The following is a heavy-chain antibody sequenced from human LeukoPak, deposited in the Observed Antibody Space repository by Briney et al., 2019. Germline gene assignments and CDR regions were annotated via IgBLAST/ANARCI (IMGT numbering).Heavy chain of an antibody. CDR1: GGIFSSYA. V-gene: IGHV1-69*13. Sequence: SVKVSCKASGGIFSSYAISWVRQAPGQGLEWMGGIISIFGTANYAQKFQGRVTITADESTSTAYMELSSLRSEDTAVYYCARCCSGGSCPFDYWGQGTLVTVSS. D-gene: IGHD2-15*01. CDR3: ARCCSGGSCPFDY. J-gene: IGHJ4*02. CDR2: IISIFGTA.